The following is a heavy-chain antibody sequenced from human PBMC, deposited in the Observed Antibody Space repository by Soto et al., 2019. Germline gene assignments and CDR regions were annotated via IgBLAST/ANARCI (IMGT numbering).Heavy chain of an antibody. CDR3: ARSLARGVIGWFDP. D-gene: IGHD3-10*01. J-gene: IGHJ5*02. V-gene: IGHV4-39*02. CDR2: LYYTGRT. CDR1: GGSISSGTYY. Sequence: SETLSLTCTVSGGSISSGTYYWGWIRQPPGKGLEWIGSLYYTGRTYYSPSLKSRVTISVDTSKNHFSLNLTSVTAAGTAVYYCARSLARGVIGWFDPWGQGTLVTVSS.